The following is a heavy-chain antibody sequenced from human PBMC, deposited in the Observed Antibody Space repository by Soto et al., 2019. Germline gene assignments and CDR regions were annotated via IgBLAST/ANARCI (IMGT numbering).Heavy chain of an antibody. D-gene: IGHD3-22*01. CDR3: VKYYYDSSGYYGLNAYDI. CDR2: ISSNGGST. J-gene: IGHJ3*02. CDR1: RFTFSSYA. Sequence: PGGSLRLSCSASRFTFSSYAMHWVRQAPGKGLEYVSTISSNGGSTYYADSVKGRFTISRDNSKSMLYLQMSSLRAEETAVYYCVKYYYDSSGYYGLNAYDIWGQGTMVTVSS. V-gene: IGHV3-64D*06.